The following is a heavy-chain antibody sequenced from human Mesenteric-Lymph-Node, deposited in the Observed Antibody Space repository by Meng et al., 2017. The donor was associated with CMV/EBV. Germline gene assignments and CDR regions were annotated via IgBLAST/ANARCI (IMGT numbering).Heavy chain of an antibody. D-gene: IGHD3-22*01. J-gene: IGHJ4*02. CDR1: GGSFSSYY. CDR2: IHRHRST. CDR3: ASRMCSGHYYFDF. Sequence: VYGGSFSSYYCNWIHQNPGKDLRLLREIHRHRSTNYSPSLKSRVTVSEDTSKNQFSLKLSSVTAADTAVYYYASRMCSGHYYFDFWGQGTLVTVSS. V-gene: IGHV4-34*01.